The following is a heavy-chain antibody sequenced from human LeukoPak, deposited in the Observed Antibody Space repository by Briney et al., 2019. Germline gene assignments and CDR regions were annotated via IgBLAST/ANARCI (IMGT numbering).Heavy chain of an antibody. CDR1: GGSFSGYY. Sequence: PSETLSLTCAVYGGSFSGYYWSWIRQPPGKGLEWIGEIDHSGSTNYNPSLKSRVTISVDTSKNQFSLKLTSVTAADTAVYYCAKTHTAMPIYYFDYWGQGTLATVSS. CDR2: IDHSGST. J-gene: IGHJ4*02. V-gene: IGHV4-34*01. CDR3: AKTHTAMPIYYFDY. D-gene: IGHD5-18*01.